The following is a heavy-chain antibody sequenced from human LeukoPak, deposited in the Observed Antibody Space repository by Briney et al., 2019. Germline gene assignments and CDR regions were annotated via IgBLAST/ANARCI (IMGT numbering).Heavy chain of an antibody. J-gene: IGHJ4*02. D-gene: IGHD3-22*01. V-gene: IGHV3-53*01. CDR3: AVYYYDSSGYSRDY. CDR1: GFTVSSNY. CDR2: IYSGGST. Sequence: SGGPLRLSCAASGFTVSSNYMSWVRQAPGKGLEWVSVIYSGGSTYYADSVRGRFTISRDNSKNTLYLQMNSLRAEDTAVYYCAVYYYDSSGYSRDYWGQGTLVTVSS.